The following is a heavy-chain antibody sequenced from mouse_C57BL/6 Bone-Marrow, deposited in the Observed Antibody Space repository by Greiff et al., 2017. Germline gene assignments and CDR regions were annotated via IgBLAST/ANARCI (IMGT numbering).Heavy chain of an antibody. J-gene: IGHJ1*03. V-gene: IGHV5-2*01. CDR1: EYEFPSHD. D-gene: IGHD1-1*01. CDR3: ARQYYGSRYWYFDV. CDR2: INSDGGST. Sequence: EVQGVESGGGLVQPGESLKLSCESNEYEFPSHDMSWVRQTPEKRLELVAAINSDGGSTYYPDTMERRFIISRDNTKKTLYLQMSSLRSEDTALYYCARQYYGSRYWYFDVWGTGTTVTVSS.